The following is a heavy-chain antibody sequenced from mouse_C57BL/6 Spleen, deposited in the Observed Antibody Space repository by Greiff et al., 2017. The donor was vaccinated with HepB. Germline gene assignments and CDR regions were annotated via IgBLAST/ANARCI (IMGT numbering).Heavy chain of an antibody. CDR3: TRRWLQEAMDY. D-gene: IGHD2-3*01. CDR1: GYTFTDYE. Sequence: VQLQQSGAELVRPGASVTLSCKASGYTFTDYEMHWVKQTPVHGLEWIGAIDPETGGTAYNQKFKGKAILTADKSSSTAYMELRSLTSEDSAVYYCTRRWLQEAMDYWGQGTSVTVSS. J-gene: IGHJ4*01. CDR2: IDPETGGT. V-gene: IGHV1-15*01.